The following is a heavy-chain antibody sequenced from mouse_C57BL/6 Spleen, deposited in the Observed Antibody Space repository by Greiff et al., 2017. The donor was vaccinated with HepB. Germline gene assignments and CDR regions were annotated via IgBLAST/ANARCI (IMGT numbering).Heavy chain of an antibody. CDR1: GYTFTGYW. J-gene: IGHJ4*01. Sequence: VQLQQSGAELMKPGASVKLSCKATGYTFTGYWIEWVKQRPGHGLEWIGEILPGSGSTNYNEKFKGKATFTADTSSNTAYMQLSSLTTEDSAIYYCARTIYYYGRTYYAMDYWGQGTSVTVSS. V-gene: IGHV1-9*01. CDR2: ILPGSGST. CDR3: ARTIYYYGRTYYAMDY. D-gene: IGHD1-1*01.